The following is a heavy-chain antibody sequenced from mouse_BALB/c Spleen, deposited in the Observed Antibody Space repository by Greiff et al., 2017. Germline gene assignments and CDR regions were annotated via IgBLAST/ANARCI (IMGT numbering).Heavy chain of an antibody. J-gene: IGHJ4*01. V-gene: IGHV1-74*01. CDR2: IDPYDSET. CDR1: GYTFTGYW. Sequence: QVQLQQPGPELVRPGASVKLSCKASGYTFTGYWMNWVKQRPEQGLEWIGRIDPYDSETNYNQKFKDKAILTVDKSSSTAYMQLSSLTSEDSAVCDCARGGNYRYAMDYWGQGTSVTVSS. CDR3: ARGGNYRYAMDY. D-gene: IGHD2-1*01.